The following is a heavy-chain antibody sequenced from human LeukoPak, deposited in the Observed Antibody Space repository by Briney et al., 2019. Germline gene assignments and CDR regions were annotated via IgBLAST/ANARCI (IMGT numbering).Heavy chain of an antibody. Sequence: RPSETLSLTCTVSGGSISSSSYYWGWFRQPPGKGLEWIGSIYYSGSTYYNPSLKRRVTISVDTSENQFSLKLSSETAADTAVYYCARGINYYYYMDVWGKGTTVTISS. CDR3: ARGINYYYYMDV. V-gene: IGHV4-39*01. J-gene: IGHJ6*03. CDR1: GGSISSSSYY. D-gene: IGHD2-15*01. CDR2: IYYSGST.